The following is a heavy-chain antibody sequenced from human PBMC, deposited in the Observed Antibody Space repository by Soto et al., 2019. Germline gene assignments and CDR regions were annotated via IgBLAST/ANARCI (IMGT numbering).Heavy chain of an antibody. J-gene: IGHJ4*02. D-gene: IGHD3-16*02. CDR2: INAGNGNT. V-gene: IGHV1-3*01. CDR3: TRSAISPYGGLIGPFDY. CDR1: GYTFTSYA. Sequence: ASVKVSCKASGYTFTSYAMHWVRQAPGQRLEWMGWINAGNGNTKYSQKFQGRVTITRDTSANTVYMELSSLTSEDTALYYCTRSAISPYGGLIGPFDYWGQGNLVTVSS.